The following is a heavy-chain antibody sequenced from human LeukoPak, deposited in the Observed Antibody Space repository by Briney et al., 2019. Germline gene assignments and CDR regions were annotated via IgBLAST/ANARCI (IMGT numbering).Heavy chain of an antibody. V-gene: IGHV3-33*06. Sequence: GGSLRLSCAASGFTFSSYGMHWVRQAPGKGLEWVAVIWYDGSNKYYADSVKGRFTIPRDNSKNTLYLQMNSLRAEDTAVYYCAKEKARNYYDSSGYGYWGQGTLVTVSS. J-gene: IGHJ4*02. CDR2: IWYDGSNK. CDR3: AKEKARNYYDSSGYGY. CDR1: GFTFSSYG. D-gene: IGHD3-22*01.